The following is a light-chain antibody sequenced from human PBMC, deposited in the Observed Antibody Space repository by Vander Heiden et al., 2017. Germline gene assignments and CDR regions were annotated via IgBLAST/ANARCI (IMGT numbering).Light chain of an antibody. V-gene: IGKV1-5*01. CDR1: QSISSW. Sequence: DIQMTQSPSTLSASVGDRVTITCRASQSISSWLAWYQQKPGKAPKLLIYDASSLESGVPSRFSGSGSGTEFTLNISSLQPDDFATYYCQQYNSYQGTFGQGTKVEIK. J-gene: IGKJ1*01. CDR3: QQYNSYQGT. CDR2: DAS.